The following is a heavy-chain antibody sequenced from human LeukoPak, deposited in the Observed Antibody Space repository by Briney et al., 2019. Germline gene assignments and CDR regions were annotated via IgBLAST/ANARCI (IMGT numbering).Heavy chain of an antibody. V-gene: IGHV1-2*02. D-gene: IGHD6-13*01. CDR2: INPNSGGT. CDR1: GYTFAGYY. J-gene: IGHJ5*02. CDR3: ARAGYSSSWYTDWFDP. Sequence: GASVRVSCKASGYTFAGYYMHWVRQAPGQGLEWMGWINPNSGGTNYAQKFQGRVTMTRDTSISTAYMELSRLRSDDTAVYYCARAGYSSSWYTDWFDPWGQGTLVTVSS.